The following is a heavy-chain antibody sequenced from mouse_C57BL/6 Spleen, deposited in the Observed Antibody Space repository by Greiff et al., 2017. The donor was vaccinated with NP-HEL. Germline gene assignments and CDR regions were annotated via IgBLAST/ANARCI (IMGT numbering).Heavy chain of an antibody. V-gene: IGHV1-64*01. Sequence: VQLQQPGAELVKPGASVKLSCKASGYTFTSYWMHWVKQRPGQGLEWIGMIHPNSGSTHYNEKFKSKATLTVDKSSSTAYMQLSSMTSEDSAVYYCARDTTVVATGDAMDYWGQGTSVTVSS. CDR1: GYTFTSYW. D-gene: IGHD1-1*01. CDR3: ARDTTVVATGDAMDY. J-gene: IGHJ4*01. CDR2: IHPNSGST.